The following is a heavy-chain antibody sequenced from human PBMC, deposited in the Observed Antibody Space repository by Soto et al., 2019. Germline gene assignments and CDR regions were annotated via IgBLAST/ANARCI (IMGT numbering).Heavy chain of an antibody. V-gene: IGHV1-8*01. Sequence: ASVKVSCKASGYTFTSYDINWVRQATGQGLEWMGWMNPNSGNTGYAQKFQGRVTMTRNTSISTAYMELSSLRSEDTAVYYCARSGVVYATNGYYYYYYYMDVWGKGTTVTVSS. CDR2: MNPNSGNT. J-gene: IGHJ6*03. CDR1: GYTFTSYD. CDR3: ARSGVVYATNGYYYYYYYMDV. D-gene: IGHD2-8*02.